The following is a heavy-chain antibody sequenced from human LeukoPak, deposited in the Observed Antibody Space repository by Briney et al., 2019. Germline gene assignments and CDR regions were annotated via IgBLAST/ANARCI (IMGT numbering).Heavy chain of an antibody. J-gene: IGHJ3*02. CDR1: GFTFSNSA. V-gene: IGHV3-15*01. CDR3: TSIGYLDAFDI. Sequence: GGSLRLSCAASGFTFSNSALSWVRQAPGKGLEWVGRIKSKTDGGTTDYAAPVKGRFTISRDDSKNTLYLQMNSLKTEDTAVYYCTSIGYLDAFDIWGQGTMVTVSS. D-gene: IGHD2-15*01. CDR2: IKSKTDGGTT.